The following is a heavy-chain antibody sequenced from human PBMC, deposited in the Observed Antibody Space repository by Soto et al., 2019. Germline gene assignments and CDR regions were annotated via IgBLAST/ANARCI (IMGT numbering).Heavy chain of an antibody. J-gene: IGHJ6*02. Sequence: EVQLVESGGGLVKPGGSLRLSCAASGFTFSTYSMNWVRQAPGKGLEWVSPISSSSSYIYYADSVKGRFTISRDNATNSLYLQMNSLRAEDTAVYYCARYDSSGYYWPYYYYGMDVWGQGTTVTVSS. V-gene: IGHV3-21*01. D-gene: IGHD3-22*01. CDR2: ISSSSSYI. CDR3: ARYDSSGYYWPYYYYGMDV. CDR1: GFTFSTYS.